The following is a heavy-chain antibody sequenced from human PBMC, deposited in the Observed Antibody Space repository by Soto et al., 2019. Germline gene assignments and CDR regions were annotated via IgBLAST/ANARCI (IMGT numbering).Heavy chain of an antibody. Sequence: QVQLQESGPGLVKPSQTLSLTCTVSGGSINTADYYWTWIRQTPGQGLDWLVNIYYAGSAYPNPSLRGRLTASVDTSKHQYSLNLFSVTAADTAVYYCARRMRETAHYYNWFDPWGQGTLVTVSA. V-gene: IGHV4-30-4*01. CDR2: IYYAGSA. CDR1: GGSINTADYY. J-gene: IGHJ5*02. D-gene: IGHD3-10*01. CDR3: ARRMRETAHYYNWFDP.